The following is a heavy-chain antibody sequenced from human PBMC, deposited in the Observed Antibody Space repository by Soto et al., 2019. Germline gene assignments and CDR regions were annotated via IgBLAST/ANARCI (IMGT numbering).Heavy chain of an antibody. Sequence: QVQLVQAGAEGEQPGSSVKVSCQASGVTFSSFAISWVRQAPGQGLEGMGGIIPIFRTPNYAQNFQGRVTITADESTSSVYMELSRLRSEDTAVYYCARSTGSGFRPGTHRFNWFDPWGQGTLVTVSS. CDR2: IIPIFRTP. CDR1: GVTFSSFA. V-gene: IGHV1-69*01. CDR3: ARSTGSGFRPGTHRFNWFDP. D-gene: IGHD5-12*01. J-gene: IGHJ5*02.